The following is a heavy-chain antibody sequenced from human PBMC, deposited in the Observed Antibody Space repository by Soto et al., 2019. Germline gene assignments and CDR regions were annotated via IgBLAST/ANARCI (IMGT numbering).Heavy chain of an antibody. D-gene: IGHD1-26*01. CDR1: GDSVSSKDAA. J-gene: IGHJ4*02. V-gene: IGHV6-1*01. Sequence: SRTLSLTCAISGDSVSSKDAAWNWIRQSPSRGLEWLGRTYYRSKWSTDYAVSLKGRITVKPDTSKNQFSLQLNSVTPEDTAVYYCARALAGSYGYWGQGTLVTVSS. CDR3: ARALAGSYGY. CDR2: TYYRSKWST.